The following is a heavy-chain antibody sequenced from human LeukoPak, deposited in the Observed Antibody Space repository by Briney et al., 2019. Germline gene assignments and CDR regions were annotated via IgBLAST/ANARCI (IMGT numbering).Heavy chain of an antibody. CDR2: ISSGATYI. CDR3: ARSKGGAQREYGMDV. V-gene: IGHV3-21*06. Sequence: GGSLRLSCAASGFTFKNYGMNWVRQAPGKGLEWVSSISSGATYIDNADSVNGRFTISRDNAKNSLYLEMNSLRAEDTAVYYCARSKGGAQREYGMDVWGQGTTVTVSS. CDR1: GFTFKNYG. J-gene: IGHJ6*02. D-gene: IGHD1-1*01.